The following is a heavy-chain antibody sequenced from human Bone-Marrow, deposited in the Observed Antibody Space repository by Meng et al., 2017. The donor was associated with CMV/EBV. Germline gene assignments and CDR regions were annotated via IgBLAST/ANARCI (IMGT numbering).Heavy chain of an antibody. CDR1: GGSISSYY. CDR2: IYYSGST. D-gene: IGHD1-26*01. V-gene: IGHV4-59*01. CDR3: AGVGISNDAFDI. Sequence: SETLSLTCTVSGGSISSYYWSWIRQPPGKGLEWIGYIYYSGSTNYNPSLKSRVTISVDTSKNQFSLKLSSVTAADTAVYYCAGVGISNDAFDIWGQGPMVTVSS. J-gene: IGHJ3*02.